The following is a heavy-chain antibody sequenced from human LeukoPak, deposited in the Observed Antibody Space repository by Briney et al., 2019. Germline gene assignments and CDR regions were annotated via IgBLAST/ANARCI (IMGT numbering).Heavy chain of an antibody. J-gene: IGHJ4*02. CDR3: ATGSIPSITIFGVVTPPDY. V-gene: IGHV1/OR15-1*04. D-gene: IGHD3-3*01. CDR1: GYIFTDYY. Sequence: GASVKVSCRASGYIFTDYYMHWVRQAPGQELGWMGRINPNSGGTNYAQKFQGRVTMTEDTSTDTAYMELSSLRSEDTAVYYCATGSIPSITIFGVVTPPDYWGQGTLVTVSS. CDR2: INPNSGGT.